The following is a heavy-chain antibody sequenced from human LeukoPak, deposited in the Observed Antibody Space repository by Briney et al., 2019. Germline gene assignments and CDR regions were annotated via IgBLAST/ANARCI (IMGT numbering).Heavy chain of an antibody. CDR2: IYYSGST. Sequence: PSETLSLTCSVYVGSISSSSYYWGWIRQPPGKGLEWIGSIYYSGSTYYNPSLKSRVSISVDTSKNQLSLKLSSVTAADTAVYYCARRDIVVVPAAIGAGAFDIWGQGTMVTVSS. CDR1: VGSISSSSYY. V-gene: IGHV4-39*01. CDR3: ARRDIVVVPAAIGAGAFDI. J-gene: IGHJ3*02. D-gene: IGHD2-2*02.